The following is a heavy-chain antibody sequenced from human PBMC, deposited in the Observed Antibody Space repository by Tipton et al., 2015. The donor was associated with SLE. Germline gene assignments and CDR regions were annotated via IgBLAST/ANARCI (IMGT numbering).Heavy chain of an antibody. V-gene: IGHV1-69*01. Sequence: QVQLVQSGPEVKKPGSSVKASCKASGCTFSSYAISWVRQAPGQGLEWMGGIIPIFGTANYAQKFQGRVTITADESTSTAYMELSSLRSEDTAVYYCASTPLGAYYFDYWGQGTLVTVSS. D-gene: IGHD7-27*01. CDR1: GCTFSSYA. J-gene: IGHJ4*02. CDR2: IIPIFGTA. CDR3: ASTPLGAYYFDY.